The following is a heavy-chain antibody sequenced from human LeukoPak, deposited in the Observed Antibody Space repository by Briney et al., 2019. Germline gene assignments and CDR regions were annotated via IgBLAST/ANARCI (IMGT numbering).Heavy chain of an antibody. V-gene: IGHV3-23*01. CDR2: ISGSGGST. J-gene: IGHJ4*02. CDR3: AKGYGDYPYYFDY. Sequence: GGSLRLSCAASGFTFSSYAMSWVRQAPGKGLEWVSAISGSGGSTYYADSVRGRFTISRDNSKNTLYLQMNSLRAEDTAVYYCAKGYGDYPYYFDYWGQGTLVTVSS. D-gene: IGHD4-17*01. CDR1: GFTFSSYA.